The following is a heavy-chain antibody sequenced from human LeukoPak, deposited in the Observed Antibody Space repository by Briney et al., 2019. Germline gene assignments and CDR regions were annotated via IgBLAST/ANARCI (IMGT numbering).Heavy chain of an antibody. J-gene: IGHJ3*01. CDR2: MNPDSGDT. Sequence: GAPVKVSFKASGYTFTSYDINWVRQATGQGLEWMGWMNPDSGDTGYAQKFQGRVTMTRNTSIATAYMELSSLRSEDTAVYYCARGGSSSWQSYDAFDLWGQGTMVTVSS. CDR3: ARGGSSSWQSYDAFDL. D-gene: IGHD6-13*01. CDR1: GYTFTSYD. V-gene: IGHV1-8*01.